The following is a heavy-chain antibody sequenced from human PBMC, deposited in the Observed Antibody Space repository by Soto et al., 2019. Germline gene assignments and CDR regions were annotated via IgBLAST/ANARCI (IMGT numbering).Heavy chain of an antibody. D-gene: IGHD5-12*01. CDR2: IWYDGSNK. CDR1: GFTFSSYG. CDR3: ARDLYSGYDYVGGYYYYYGMDV. V-gene: IGHV3-33*01. Sequence: QVQLVESGGGVVQPGRSLRLSCAASGFTFSSYGMHWVRQAPGKGLEWVAVIWYDGSNKYYADSVKGRFTISRDNSKNTLYLQMNSLRAEDTAVYYCARDLYSGYDYVGGYYYYYGMDVWGQGTTVTVSS. J-gene: IGHJ6*02.